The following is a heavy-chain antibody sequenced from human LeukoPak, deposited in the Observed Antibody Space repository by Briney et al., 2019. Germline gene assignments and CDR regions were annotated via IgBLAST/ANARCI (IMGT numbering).Heavy chain of an antibody. Sequence: PGGPLRLSCAASGFTFSSYAMRWVRHAPGEGLEGVSANSGSGGSTHYADSVKGRFTISRDNSKNTLYVKMKSLRAEDTDVYYCAKDPYYYGSGSYYNTDLNYFDYWGQGTLVTVSS. V-gene: IGHV3-23*01. CDR3: AKDPYYYGSGSYYNTDLNYFDY. J-gene: IGHJ4*02. D-gene: IGHD3-10*01. CDR1: GFTFSSYA. CDR2: NSGSGGST.